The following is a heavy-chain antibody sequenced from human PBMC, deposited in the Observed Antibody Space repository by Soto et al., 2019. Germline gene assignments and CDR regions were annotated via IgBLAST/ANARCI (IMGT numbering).Heavy chain of an antibody. CDR3: TTAAGGMWGADY. J-gene: IGHJ4*02. V-gene: IGHV3-15*01. CDR1: GFTFSNVW. D-gene: IGHD1-26*01. CDR2: VKSKSDGATT. Sequence: EGSLRLSCAASGFTFSNVWMSWVRQAPGKGLEWVGRVKSKSDGATTDYAAPVKGRFTVSRDDSQNTLSLQMDSLKIEDTAVYFCTTAAGGMWGADYWGQGTPVTVSS.